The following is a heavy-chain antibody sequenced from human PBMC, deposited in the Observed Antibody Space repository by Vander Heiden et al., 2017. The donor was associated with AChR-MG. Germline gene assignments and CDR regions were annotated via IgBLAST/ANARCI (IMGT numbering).Heavy chain of an antibody. CDR3: ASGRSGTRGVYFDY. Sequence: GGGVVQPGRSLRLACAASGFTFRNYGMHWVRPAPGKGLEWMTIIWYDGSHEYYADSVKGRFTISRDNSKNTLYLQMNSLRAEDTAIYYCASGRSGTRGVYFDYWGQGTLVTVSS. D-gene: IGHD1-26*01. J-gene: IGHJ4*02. CDR1: GFTFRNYG. CDR2: IWYDGSHE. V-gene: IGHV3-33*01.